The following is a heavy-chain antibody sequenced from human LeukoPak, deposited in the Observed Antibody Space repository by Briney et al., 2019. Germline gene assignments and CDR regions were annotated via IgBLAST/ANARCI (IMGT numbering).Heavy chain of an antibody. CDR2: IYYSGST. V-gene: IGHV4-59*01. D-gene: IGHD3-10*01. J-gene: IGHJ5*02. CDR3: ARDTLSSLWFPAGGFDP. CDR1: GYSISSYY. Sequence: SETLSLTCTVSGYSISSYYWSWIRQPPGKGLEWIGYIYYSGSTNYNPSLKSRVTISVDTSKNQFSLKLSSVTAADTAVYYCARDTLSSLWFPAGGFDPWGQGTLVTVSS.